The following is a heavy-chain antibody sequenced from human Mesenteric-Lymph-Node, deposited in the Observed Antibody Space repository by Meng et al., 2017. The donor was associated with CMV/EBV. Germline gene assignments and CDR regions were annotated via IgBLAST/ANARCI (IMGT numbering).Heavy chain of an antibody. Sequence: LRRSFAVSGFTFSNYWMHWVRQAPGESLVWISCINGDGSSTIYADSVRGRFTISRDNAKNTLYLQMNSLTDEDTAVYYCASSFSLDGSWGQGTLVTVSS. CDR2: INGDGSST. CDR3: ASSFSLDGS. J-gene: IGHJ5*02. V-gene: IGHV3-74*01. D-gene: IGHD6-25*01. CDR1: GFTFSNYW.